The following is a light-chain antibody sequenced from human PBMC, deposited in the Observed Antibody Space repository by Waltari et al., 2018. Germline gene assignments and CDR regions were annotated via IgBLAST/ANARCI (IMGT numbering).Light chain of an antibody. CDR2: RND. CDR3: ASWDDSLNGRWV. J-gene: IGLJ2*01. CDR1: YSNVGNNV. Sequence: QSELTQPPSASGTPGQKVTISCSGRYSNVGNNVVNWYKQFPGTAPKLLIYRNDTRPSGVPDRSSGSKSGTSASLAIIGLRSEDEADYYCASWDDSLNGRWVFGGGTKLTVL. V-gene: IGLV1-44*01.